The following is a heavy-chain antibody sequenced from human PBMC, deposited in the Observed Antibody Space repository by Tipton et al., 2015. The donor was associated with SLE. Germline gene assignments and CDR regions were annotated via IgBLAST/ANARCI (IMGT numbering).Heavy chain of an antibody. D-gene: IGHD3-10*01. Sequence: GSLRLSCAASGFTFSTSGMHWVRQAPGKGLEWVAFIGHDGSKTKFADSVKGRFTISRDNSKNTVSLQMNRLTPEDTAIYYCAKDQETLLVPPYYYAMGVWGQGTTVTVSS. J-gene: IGHJ6*02. CDR3: AKDQETLLVPPYYYAMGV. CDR2: IGHDGSKT. CDR1: GFTFSTSG. V-gene: IGHV3-30*02.